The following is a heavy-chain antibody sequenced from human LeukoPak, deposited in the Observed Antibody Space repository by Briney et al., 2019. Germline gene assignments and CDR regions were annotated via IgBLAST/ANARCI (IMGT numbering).Heavy chain of an antibody. CDR1: GGSISSGSYY. CDR3: ARPHYYDSSGYSLDYWYFDL. D-gene: IGHD3-22*01. V-gene: IGHV4-61*02. CDR2: IYTSGST. J-gene: IGHJ2*01. Sequence: SQTLSLTCTVSGGSISSGSYYWSWIRQPAGKGLEWIGRIYTSGSTNYNPSLKSRVTISVDTSKNQFSLKLSSVTAADTAVYYCARPHYYDSSGYSLDYWYFDLWGRGTLVTVSS.